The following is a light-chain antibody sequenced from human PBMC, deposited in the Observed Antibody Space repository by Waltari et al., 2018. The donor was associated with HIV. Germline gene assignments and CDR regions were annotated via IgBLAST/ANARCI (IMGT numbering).Light chain of an antibody. J-gene: IGLJ3*02. CDR1: SSNIGSNT. CDR2: SNN. V-gene: IGLV1-44*01. Sequence: QSVLTQPPSASGTPGQRVTISCSGSSSNIGSNTVNWYQQLPGTAPKLLIYSNNQRPSGVPDRVSGSKSGTSASLAISGLQSEDEADYYCAAWDDSLNGPVFGGGTKLTVL. CDR3: AAWDDSLNGPV.